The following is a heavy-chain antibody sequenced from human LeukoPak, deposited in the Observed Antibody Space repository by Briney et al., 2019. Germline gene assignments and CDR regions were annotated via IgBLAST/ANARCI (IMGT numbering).Heavy chain of an antibody. CDR3: AKGGKWDVTPFDY. J-gene: IGHJ4*02. Sequence: GGSLRLSCAASGFTFSNCGMHWVRQAPGKGLEWVALISYEGSKKYYADFVKGRFTISRDNSKNTLYLQMNSLRAEDTAVYCCAKGGKWDVTPFDYWGQGTLVTVSS. V-gene: IGHV3-30*18. CDR1: GFTFSNCG. D-gene: IGHD1-26*01. CDR2: ISYEGSKK.